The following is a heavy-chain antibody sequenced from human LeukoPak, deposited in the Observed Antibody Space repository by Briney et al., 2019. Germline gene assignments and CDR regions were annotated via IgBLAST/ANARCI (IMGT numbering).Heavy chain of an antibody. J-gene: IGHJ4*02. Sequence: GGSLRLSCAASGFTFSSYAMSWVRQAPGKGLEWLSGISGSGGSAYYADSVKGRFTISRDNSKNTLFLQMNSLRAEDTAVYYCAKDQSFDWLPHAIWGQGTLVTVSS. CDR2: ISGSGGSA. D-gene: IGHD3-9*01. CDR3: AKDQSFDWLPHAI. CDR1: GFTFSSYA. V-gene: IGHV3-23*01.